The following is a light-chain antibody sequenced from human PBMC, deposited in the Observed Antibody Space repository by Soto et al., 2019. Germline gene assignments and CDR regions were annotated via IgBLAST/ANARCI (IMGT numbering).Light chain of an antibody. CDR1: SSNIESNT. J-gene: IGLJ2*01. CDR3: AAWDDTLNGVV. Sequence: QSVLTQPPSASVTPGQRFTISCSGSSSNIESNTVSLYQHLPETAPKLLIYSNHQRPSGVPDRFSGSRSGTSASLAISGLQSEDEADYFCAAWDDTLNGVVFGGGTKLTVL. V-gene: IGLV1-44*01. CDR2: SNH.